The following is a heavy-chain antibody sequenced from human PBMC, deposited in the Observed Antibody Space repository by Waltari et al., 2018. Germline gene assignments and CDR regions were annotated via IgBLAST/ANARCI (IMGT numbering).Heavy chain of an antibody. V-gene: IGHV4-61*09. CDR3: ARTTSGKRWEPDY. Sequence: QVQLQESGPGLVKPSQTLSLTCTVSGGSISSGSYSWSWIRQPAGKGLECIGYIYTSGRTNYNPSLKSRVTISVDTSKNQFSLKLSSGTAADTAVYYCARTTSGKRWEPDYWGQGTLVTVSS. CDR1: GGSISSGSYS. D-gene: IGHD1-26*01. CDR2: IYTSGRT. J-gene: IGHJ4*02.